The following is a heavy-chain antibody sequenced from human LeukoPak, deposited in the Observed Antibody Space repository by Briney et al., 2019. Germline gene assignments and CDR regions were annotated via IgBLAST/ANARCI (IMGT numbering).Heavy chain of an antibody. CDR2: ISAYNGNT. J-gene: IGHJ6*02. Sequence: ASVKVSFTASGYTFTSYGISWVRQAPGQGLEWMGWISAYNGNTNYAQKLQGRVTMTTDTSTSTAYMELRSLRSDDTAVYYCARDPGRRTYYYYYGMDVWGQGTTVTVSS. CDR3: ARDPGRRTYYYYYGMDV. V-gene: IGHV1-18*01. D-gene: IGHD1-1*01. CDR1: GYTFTSYG.